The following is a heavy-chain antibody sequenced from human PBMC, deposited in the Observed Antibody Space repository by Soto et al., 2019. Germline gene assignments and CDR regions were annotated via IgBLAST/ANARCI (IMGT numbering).Heavy chain of an antibody. D-gene: IGHD3-22*01. V-gene: IGHV4-30-2*01. CDR3: ASASGIDYYDSSGYFDY. CDR2: IYHSGST. CDR1: GGSISSGGYS. Sequence: QLQLQESGSGLVKPSQTLSLTCAVSGGSISSGGYSWSWIRQPPGKGLEWIGYIYHSGSTYYNPSLKGRVTISVDRSKNQFSLKLSSVTAADTAVYYCASASGIDYYDSSGYFDYWGQGTLVTVSS. J-gene: IGHJ4*02.